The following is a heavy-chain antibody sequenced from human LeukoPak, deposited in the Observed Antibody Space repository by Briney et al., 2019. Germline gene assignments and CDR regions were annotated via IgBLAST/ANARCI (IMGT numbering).Heavy chain of an antibody. CDR2: IKSDGST. J-gene: IGHJ1*01. D-gene: IGHD3-22*01. V-gene: IGHV3-74*01. Sequence: GGSLRLSCAASGFTFSSYWMHWVRQAPGKGLVWVSRIKSDGSTNYADSVKGRFTISRDDAKNTVSLQMNSLRTEDTGVYYCARAPSEIGGYYPEYFRHWGQGTLVTVSS. CDR3: ARAPSEIGGYYPEYFRH. CDR1: GFTFSSYW.